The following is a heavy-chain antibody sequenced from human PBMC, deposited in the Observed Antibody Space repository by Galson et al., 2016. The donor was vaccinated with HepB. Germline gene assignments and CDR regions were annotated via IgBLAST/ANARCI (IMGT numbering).Heavy chain of an antibody. D-gene: IGHD4-17*01. CDR3: ARGHGNEDGDYMDS. J-gene: IGHJ4*02. V-gene: IGHV3-7*01. Sequence: QAPGKGLEWVANIKGDGSRRYYADSVKGRFTVSRDNTKNSLFLQMNSLRAEDTGVYYCARGHGNEDGDYMDSWGQGTLVTVSS. CDR2: IKGDGSRR.